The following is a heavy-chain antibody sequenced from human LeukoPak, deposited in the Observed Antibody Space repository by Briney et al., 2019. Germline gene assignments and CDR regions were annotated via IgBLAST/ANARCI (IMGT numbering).Heavy chain of an antibody. CDR1: GDSVSSNSAA. Sequence: SQTLSLTCAISGDSVSSNSAAWNWIRQSPSRGLEWLGRTYYRSKWYNDYAVSVKSRITINPDTSKNQFSLQLNSVTPEDTAVYYCARVSCSGGSCYSDFDYWGQGTLVTVFS. CDR3: ARVSCSGGSCYSDFDY. J-gene: IGHJ4*02. V-gene: IGHV6-1*01. CDR2: TYYRSKWYN. D-gene: IGHD2-15*01.